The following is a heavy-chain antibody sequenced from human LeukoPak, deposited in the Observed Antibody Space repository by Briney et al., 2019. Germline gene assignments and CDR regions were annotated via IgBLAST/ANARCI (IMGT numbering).Heavy chain of an antibody. V-gene: IGHV3-7*01. CDR1: GFTFSSYW. CDR2: MNQDGSEK. J-gene: IGHJ4*02. CDR3: ARDDSGPDY. Sequence: GGSLRLSCAASGFTFSSYWMSWVRQAPGKGLEWVANMNQDGSEKYYVDSVKGRFTISRDNAENSLHLQMNSLRAEDTAVYYCARDDSGPDYWGQGTLVTVSS. D-gene: IGHD6-19*01.